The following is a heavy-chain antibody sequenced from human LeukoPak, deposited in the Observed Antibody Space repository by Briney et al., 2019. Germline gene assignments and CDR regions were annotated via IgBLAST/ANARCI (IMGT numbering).Heavy chain of an antibody. J-gene: IGHJ4*02. CDR3: ARQVDSTMAPPDY. CDR1: GYTFASYG. Sequence: ASVKVSCKASGYTFASYGVTWVRPAPGQGLEWMGWISAYNGNTNYAQKRQGRVTMTTDTSTSTAYMELRSLRSDDTAVYYCARQVDSTMAPPDYWGQGTLVTVSS. D-gene: IGHD3-10*01. V-gene: IGHV1-18*01. CDR2: ISAYNGNT.